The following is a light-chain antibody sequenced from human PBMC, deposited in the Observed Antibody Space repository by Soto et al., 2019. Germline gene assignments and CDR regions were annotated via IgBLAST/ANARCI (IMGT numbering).Light chain of an antibody. V-gene: IGLV1-40*01. Sequence: QSVLTQPPSVSGAPGQRVTISCTGSSSNIGANYDVHWYRQLPGTAPQLLIYANTNRPSGVPDRFSGSKSGSSAFLAITGLQAEDEADYYCQSYDNSLSASIFGGGTKLTVL. CDR1: SSNIGANYD. CDR3: QSYDNSLSASI. J-gene: IGLJ2*01. CDR2: ANT.